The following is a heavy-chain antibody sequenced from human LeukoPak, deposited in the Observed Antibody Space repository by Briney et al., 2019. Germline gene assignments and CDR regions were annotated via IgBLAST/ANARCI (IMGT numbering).Heavy chain of an antibody. CDR3: ARAEGTIYY. CDR2: IIPILGIA. CDR1: GYTFTGYY. Sequence: GASVKVSCKASGYTFTGYYMHWVRQAPGQGLEWMGRIIPILGIANYAQKFQGRVTITADKSTSTAYMELSSLRSEDTAVYYCARAEGTIYYWGQGTLVTVSS. J-gene: IGHJ4*02. D-gene: IGHD1-1*01. V-gene: IGHV1-69*04.